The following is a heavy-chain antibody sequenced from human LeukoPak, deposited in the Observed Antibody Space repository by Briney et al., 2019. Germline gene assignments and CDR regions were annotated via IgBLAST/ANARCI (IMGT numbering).Heavy chain of an antibody. J-gene: IGHJ3*01. CDR1: GYTFTDYY. V-gene: IGHV1-2*02. CDR2: INPNSGGT. CDR3: AGYYYDTSSVFDV. D-gene: IGHD3-22*01. Sequence: ASVKVSCKASGYTFTDYYMHWVRQAPGQGLEWMGWINPNSGGTNYAQKFQGRVTMTRDTSISTAYMELSRLRSDDTAVYYCAGYYYDTSSVFDVWGQGTRVTVSS.